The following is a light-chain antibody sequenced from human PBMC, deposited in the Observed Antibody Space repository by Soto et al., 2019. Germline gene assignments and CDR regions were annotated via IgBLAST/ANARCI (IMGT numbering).Light chain of an antibody. Sequence: EIVLTQSPGTLSLSPGERATLSCRASQSVSNNYLAWYQQKPGQAPRILIYGASNRATGIPDRFSGSGSGTDFTLTISRLEPEDFAVYYCQQRSNWPPSITFGQGTRLE. CDR3: QQRSNWPPSIT. V-gene: IGKV3D-20*02. J-gene: IGKJ5*01. CDR2: GAS. CDR1: QSVSNNY.